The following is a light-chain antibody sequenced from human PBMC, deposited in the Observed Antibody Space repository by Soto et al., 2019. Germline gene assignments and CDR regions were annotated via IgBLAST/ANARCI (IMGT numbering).Light chain of an antibody. Sequence: EIVMTHSPATLSVSPGERATLSFRASRSVSSNLAWYQQRPGQAPRLLIYGASTRATDIPGRFSGSGSGTEFTLTISSLQSEDFAVYYCQQYNNWPLTFGGGTKVDIK. CDR3: QQYNNWPLT. CDR2: GAS. J-gene: IGKJ4*01. V-gene: IGKV3-15*01. CDR1: RSVSSN.